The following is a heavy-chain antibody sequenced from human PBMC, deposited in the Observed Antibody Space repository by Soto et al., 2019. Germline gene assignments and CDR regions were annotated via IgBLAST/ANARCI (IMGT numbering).Heavy chain of an antibody. V-gene: IGHV4-30-4*01. Sequence: QVQLQESGPGLVKPSQTLSLTCTVSGGSISSNYYCWSWIRQSPDRGLEWIGHIYNGGTIYNNPSLPTRITISLDPSQTQFSLDLNSVPAADTAVYSSPRGPSRDKVDSWGHGILVTLSS. CDR3: PRGPSRDKVDS. CDR2: IYNGGTI. D-gene: IGHD3-10*01. J-gene: IGHJ5*01. CDR1: GGSISSNYYC.